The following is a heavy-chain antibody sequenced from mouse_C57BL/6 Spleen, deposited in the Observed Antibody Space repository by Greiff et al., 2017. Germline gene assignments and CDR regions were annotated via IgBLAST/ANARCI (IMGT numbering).Heavy chain of an antibody. CDR1: GFTFSDYG. D-gene: IGHD2-1*01. Sequence: EVQLVESGGGLVKPGGSLKLSCAASGFTFSDYGMHWVRQAPEKGLEWVAYISSGSSTIYYADTVKGRFTISRDNAKNTLFLQMTSLRSEDTAMYDCARPAYDNPYYYAMDYWGQGTSVTVSS. CDR3: ARPAYDNPYYYAMDY. J-gene: IGHJ4*01. V-gene: IGHV5-17*01. CDR2: ISSGSSTI.